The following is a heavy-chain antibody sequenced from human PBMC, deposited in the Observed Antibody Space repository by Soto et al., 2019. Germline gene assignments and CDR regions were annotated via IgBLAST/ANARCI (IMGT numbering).Heavy chain of an antibody. CDR3: VSDEPAYCSGDNCEPYFDY. CDR1: GYTFTTYG. Sequence: QVQLVQSGVEVKKPGASVKVSCKTSGYTFTTYGVSWVRQAPGLGLEWMGWTSGNNGNTNSAPKFHGRVSMTTDTYTSTAYIELMSLTSDDTTVYYCVSDEPAYCSGDNCEPYFDYWGQGTLVIVSS. D-gene: IGHD2-15*01. J-gene: IGHJ4*02. V-gene: IGHV1-18*01. CDR2: TSGNNGNT.